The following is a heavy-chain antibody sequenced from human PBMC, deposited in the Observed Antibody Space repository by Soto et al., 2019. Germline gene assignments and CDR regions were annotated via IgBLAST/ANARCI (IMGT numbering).Heavy chain of an antibody. J-gene: IGHJ5*02. Sequence: QVQLVQSGAEVKKPGASVKDSCKASGYPFTSYGISWVRQAPGQGLEWVGWISAYNGLTRYAQSLQGRVTMTTDSSTTTAYMELRSLTSDDTAVYYCARRDYGEGSTRFDPWGQGTLVTVSS. D-gene: IGHD4-17*01. CDR1: GYPFTSYG. CDR2: ISAYNGLT. V-gene: IGHV1-18*01. CDR3: ARRDYGEGSTRFDP.